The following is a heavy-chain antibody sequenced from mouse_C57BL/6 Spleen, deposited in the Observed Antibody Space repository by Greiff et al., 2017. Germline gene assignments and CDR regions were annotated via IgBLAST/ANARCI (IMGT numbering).Heavy chain of an antibody. CDR3: SLLQFAY. Sequence: VQLQQSGAELVRPGTSVKVSCKASGYAFTNYLIEWVKQRPGQGLEWIGVINPGSGGTNYNEKFKGKATLTADKSSSTAYMQLSSLTSEDSAVYFCSLLQFAYWGQGTLVTVSA. D-gene: IGHD2-1*01. CDR1: GYAFTNYL. J-gene: IGHJ3*01. V-gene: IGHV1-54*01. CDR2: INPGSGGT.